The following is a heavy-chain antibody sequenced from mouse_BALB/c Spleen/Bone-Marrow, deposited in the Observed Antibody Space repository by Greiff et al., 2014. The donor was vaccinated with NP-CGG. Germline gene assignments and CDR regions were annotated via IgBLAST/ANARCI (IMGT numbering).Heavy chain of an antibody. D-gene: IGHD2-2*01. CDR2: INPSNGRT. CDR1: GSTFTSYW. J-gene: IGHJ3*01. CDR3: ARSGYDGFAY. Sequence: QVQLQQSGAELVKPGASVKLSCKASGSTFTSYWMHWVKQRPGQGLEWIGEINPSNGRTNYNEKFKSKATLTVDKSSSTAYMQLSSLTSEDSAVYYCARSGYDGFAYWGQGTPVTVSA. V-gene: IGHV1S81*02.